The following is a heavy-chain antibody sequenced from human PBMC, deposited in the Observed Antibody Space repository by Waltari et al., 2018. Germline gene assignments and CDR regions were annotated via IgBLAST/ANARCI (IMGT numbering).Heavy chain of an antibody. D-gene: IGHD5-12*01. CDR1: GGSISSSSYY. CDR2: IYYSGST. V-gene: IGHV4-39*07. J-gene: IGHJ6*03. Sequence: QLQLQEAGPGLVKPSETLSLTCTVPGGSISSSSYYCGWIRQPPGKGLEWIGSIYYSGSTYYNPSLKSRVTISVDTSKNQFSLKLSSVTAADTAVYYCARVSGYDSYYYYYYMDVWGKGTTVTISS. CDR3: ARVSGYDSYYYYYYMDV.